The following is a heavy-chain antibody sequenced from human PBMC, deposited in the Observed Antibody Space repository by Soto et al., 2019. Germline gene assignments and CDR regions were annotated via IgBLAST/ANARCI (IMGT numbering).Heavy chain of an antibody. J-gene: IGHJ5*02. D-gene: IGHD3-10*01. Sequence: PSETLSLTCTVSGGSISSGGYYWSWIRQHPGKGLEWIGYIYYSGSTYYNPSLKSRVTISVDTSKNQFSLKLSSVTAADTAVYYCAREGRVYYGSGSSNNWFDPWGQGTLVTVS. CDR3: AREGRVYYGSGSSNNWFDP. CDR1: GGSISSGGYY. CDR2: IYYSGST. V-gene: IGHV4-31*03.